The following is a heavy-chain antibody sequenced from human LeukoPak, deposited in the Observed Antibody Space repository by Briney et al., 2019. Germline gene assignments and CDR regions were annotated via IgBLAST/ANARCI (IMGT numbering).Heavy chain of an antibody. V-gene: IGHV1-8*01. Sequence: ASVKVSCKASGYTFTSYDIDWVRQAPGQGLEWMGWMNPNSGNTGYAQKFQGRVTMTRNTSISTAYMELSSLRSEDTAVYYCARPYGSGSHMDVWGQGTTVTVSS. CDR2: MNPNSGNT. CDR3: ARPYGSGSHMDV. J-gene: IGHJ6*02. D-gene: IGHD3-10*01. CDR1: GYTFTSYD.